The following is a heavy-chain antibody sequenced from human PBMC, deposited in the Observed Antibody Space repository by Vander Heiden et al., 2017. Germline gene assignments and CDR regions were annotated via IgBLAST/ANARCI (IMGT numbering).Heavy chain of an antibody. CDR3: ARGWLGDRDAFDI. CDR2: IRYDGRNK. J-gene: IGHJ3*02. CDR1: GFTFSSYG. V-gene: IGHV3-33*01. Sequence: QVQLVESGGGVVQPGRSLRLSCAASGFTFSSYGMHWVRQAPGKGLEWVAVIRYDGRNKYYTDSVKGRFTISRDNSKNTLFLQMNSLRGEDTAVYYCARGWLGDRDAFDIWGQGTLVTVSS. D-gene: IGHD5-12*01.